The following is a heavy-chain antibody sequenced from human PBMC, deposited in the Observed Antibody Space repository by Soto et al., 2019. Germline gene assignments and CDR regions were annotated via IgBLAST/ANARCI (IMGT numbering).Heavy chain of an antibody. CDR2: TYYRSKWYN. J-gene: IGHJ6*03. CDR1: GDSVSSNTAA. CDR3: ARVSGKEDYYQYMDV. Sequence: SQTLSLTCAISGDSVSSNTAAWTWIRQSPSRGLEWLGRTYYRSKWYNDYAVSVKSRITINPDTSKNQFSLQLSSVTPEDTALYYCARVSGKEDYYQYMDVWGKGTTVTVSS. D-gene: IGHD6-25*01. V-gene: IGHV6-1*01.